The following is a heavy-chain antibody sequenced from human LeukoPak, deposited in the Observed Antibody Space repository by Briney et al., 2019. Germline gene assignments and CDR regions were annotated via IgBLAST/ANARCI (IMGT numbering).Heavy chain of an antibody. CDR3: ARDSYSSGWTDYFDY. CDR1: GYTFTSYG. D-gene: IGHD6-19*01. V-gene: IGHV1-18*01. J-gene: IGHJ4*02. Sequence: ASVKVSCKVSGYTFTSYGISWVRQAPGQGLEWMGWISAYNGNTNYAQKLQGRVTMTTDTSTSTAYMELRSLRSDDTAVYYCARDSYSSGWTDYFDYWGQGTLVTVSS. CDR2: ISAYNGNT.